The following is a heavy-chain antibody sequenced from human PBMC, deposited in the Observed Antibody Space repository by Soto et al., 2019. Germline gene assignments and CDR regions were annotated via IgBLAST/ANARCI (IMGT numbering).Heavy chain of an antibody. Sequence: SETLSLTCTVSGGSISSYYWSWIRQPPGKGLGWIGYIYYSGSTNYNPSLKSRVTISVDTSKNQFSLKLSSVTAADTAVYYCARAASIAARPDWFDPWGQGTLVTVSS. D-gene: IGHD6-6*01. CDR2: IYYSGST. V-gene: IGHV4-59*01. J-gene: IGHJ5*02. CDR3: ARAASIAARPDWFDP. CDR1: GGSISSYY.